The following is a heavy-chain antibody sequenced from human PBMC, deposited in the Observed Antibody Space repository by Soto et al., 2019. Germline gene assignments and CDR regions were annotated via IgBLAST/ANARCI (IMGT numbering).Heavy chain of an antibody. D-gene: IGHD5-12*01. J-gene: IGHJ4*02. CDR3: AKGYLGVATTTLDY. Sequence: EVQLVESGGGLVQPGRSLRLSCAASGFTFDDYAMHWVRQAPGKGLEWVSGISWNSGSIGYADSVKGRFTISRDNAKNSLYLQMHSLRAEDTALYYCAKGYLGVATTTLDYWGQGTLVTVSS. CDR2: ISWNSGSI. V-gene: IGHV3-9*01. CDR1: GFTFDDYA.